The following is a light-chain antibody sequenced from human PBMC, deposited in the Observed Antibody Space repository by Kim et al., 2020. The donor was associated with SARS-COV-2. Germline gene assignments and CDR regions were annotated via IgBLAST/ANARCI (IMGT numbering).Light chain of an antibody. Sequence: EIVLTQSPATLSLSPGQRATLSCGASQSVPANYLAWYQQKPGLAPSLLIYDASIRAAGIPDRCSGSGYGTDFSPTTSRLEPEDFAVYYCQQHGGYPRTFGQGTKVDIK. CDR2: DAS. J-gene: IGKJ1*01. CDR3: QQHGGYPRT. V-gene: IGKV3D-20*01. CDR1: QSVPANY.